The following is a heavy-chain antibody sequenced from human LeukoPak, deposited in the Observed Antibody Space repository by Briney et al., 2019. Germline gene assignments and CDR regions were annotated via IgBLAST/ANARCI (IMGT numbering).Heavy chain of an antibody. CDR1: GFIFSSYG. J-gene: IGHJ4*02. D-gene: IGHD3-22*01. V-gene: IGHV3-30*06. Sequence: GGSLRLSCAASGFIFSSYGMHWVRQAPGRGLEWVAVTLYDGSMQYYADSVKGRFIISRDNSKNTVYLQMNSLRPEDMALYYCARDPRGPTKYDRSDRDTFDHWGQGTQVTVSS. CDR3: ARDPRGPTKYDRSDRDTFDH. CDR2: TLYDGSMQ.